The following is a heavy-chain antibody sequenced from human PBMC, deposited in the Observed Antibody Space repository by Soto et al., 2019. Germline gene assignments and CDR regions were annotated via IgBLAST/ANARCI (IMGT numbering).Heavy chain of an antibody. D-gene: IGHD3-10*01. CDR3: ARSPHSSYYGGSGTFDY. CDR2: AYHRGST. V-gene: IGHV4-4*02. Sequence: QLQLQESGPGLVRPSGTLSLTCAVSGVFTSPNNWWSWVRQPPGKVLELNGEAYHRGSTENNPSLKSGGSISVDKSKNQISLKLTSATAADTAVYYCARSPHSSYYGGSGTFDYWGQGTLVTVSS. J-gene: IGHJ4*02. CDR1: GVFTSPNNW.